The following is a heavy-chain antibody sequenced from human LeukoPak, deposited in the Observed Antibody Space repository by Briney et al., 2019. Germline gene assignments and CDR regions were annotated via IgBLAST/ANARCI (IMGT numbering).Heavy chain of an antibody. CDR2: IKQGVSEK. J-gene: IGHJ4*02. CDR3: ARDSEEWELLSRADY. Sequence: GGSLRLSCAASGFTFMTYWMSWVRQAPGKGLEWVANIKQGVSEKYYVDSVKGRFTISRDNAKNSLYLQMNSLRAEDTAVYYCARDSEEWELLSRADYWGQGTLVTVSS. V-gene: IGHV3-7*01. D-gene: IGHD1-26*01. CDR1: GFTFMTYW.